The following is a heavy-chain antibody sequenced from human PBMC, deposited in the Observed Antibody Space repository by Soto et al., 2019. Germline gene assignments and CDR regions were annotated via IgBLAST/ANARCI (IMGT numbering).Heavy chain of an antibody. J-gene: IGHJ6*03. Sequence: SETLSLTCTVSGGSISSSSYYWGWIRQPPGKGLEWIGSIYYSGSTYYNPSLKSRVTIPVDTSKNQFSLKLSSVTAADTAVYYCARHVYDFWNPYYYYMDVWGKGTTVTVSS. CDR1: GGSISSSSYY. V-gene: IGHV4-39*01. CDR2: IYYSGST. D-gene: IGHD3-3*01. CDR3: ARHVYDFWNPYYYYMDV.